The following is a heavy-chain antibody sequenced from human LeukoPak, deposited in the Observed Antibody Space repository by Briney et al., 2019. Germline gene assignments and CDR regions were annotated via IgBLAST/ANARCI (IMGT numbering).Heavy chain of an antibody. CDR2: IYYSGST. V-gene: IGHV4-61*01. Sequence: PSETLSLTCTVSGYSISSGYYWSWIRQPPGKGLEWIGYIYYSGSTNYNPSLKSRVTISVDTSKNQFSLKLSSVTAADTAVYYCARGYSSSWLNFDYWGQGTLVTVSS. CDR1: GYSISSGYY. D-gene: IGHD6-13*01. J-gene: IGHJ4*02. CDR3: ARGYSSSWLNFDY.